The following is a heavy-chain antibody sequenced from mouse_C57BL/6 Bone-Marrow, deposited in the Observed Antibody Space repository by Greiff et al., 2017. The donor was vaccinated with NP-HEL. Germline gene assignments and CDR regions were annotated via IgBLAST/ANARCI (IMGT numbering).Heavy chain of an antibody. Sequence: VQLQQSGAELVKPGASVKLSCKASGYTFSSYGISWVQQRPGQGLEWIGEIYTRSGNTYYTEKFKGQATLTADKSSSTAYMELRSLTSEDSAVYIWAISGYYSNAWFGYWGQGTLVPVSA. D-gene: IGHD2-5*01. CDR1: GYTFSSYG. CDR3: AISGYYSNAWFGY. CDR2: IYTRSGNT. J-gene: IGHJ3*01. V-gene: IGHV1-81*01.